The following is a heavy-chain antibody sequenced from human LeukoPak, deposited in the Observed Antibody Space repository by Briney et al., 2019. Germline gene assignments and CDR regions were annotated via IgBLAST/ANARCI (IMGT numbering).Heavy chain of an antibody. Sequence: GGSLRLSCAASGFTFSGYAMSWVRQAPGKGLEWVSAISGSGGSTYYADSVKGRFTISRDNSKNTLYLQMNSLRAEDTAVYYCAKGVVPAPVGTDYWGQGTLVTVSS. D-gene: IGHD2-2*01. CDR3: AKGVVPAPVGTDY. CDR2: ISGSGGST. CDR1: GFTFSGYA. J-gene: IGHJ4*02. V-gene: IGHV3-23*01.